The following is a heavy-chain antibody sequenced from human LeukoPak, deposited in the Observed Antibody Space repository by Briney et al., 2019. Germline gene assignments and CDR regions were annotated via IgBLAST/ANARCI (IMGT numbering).Heavy chain of an antibody. CDR2: ISSSSSYI. Sequence: PGGSLRLSCAASGFTFSSYSMNWVRQAPGKGLEWVSSISSSSSYIYYADSVKGRFTISRDNAKNSLYLQMNSLRAEDTAVYYCATYYGSGSGDYYYYYMDVWGKGTTVTISS. CDR3: ATYYGSGSGDYYYYYMDV. D-gene: IGHD3-10*01. J-gene: IGHJ6*03. CDR1: GFTFSSYS. V-gene: IGHV3-21*01.